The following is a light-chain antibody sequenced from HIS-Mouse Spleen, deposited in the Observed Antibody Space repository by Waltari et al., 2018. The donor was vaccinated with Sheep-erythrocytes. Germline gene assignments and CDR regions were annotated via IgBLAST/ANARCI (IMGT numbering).Light chain of an antibody. CDR1: SSDVGGYNY. CDR2: DVR. CDR3: CSYAGSYTFWV. V-gene: IGLV2-11*01. J-gene: IGLJ3*02. Sequence: QSALTQPRSVSGSPGQSVTISCTGTSSDVGGYNYVSWYQQPPGKAPKLMNYDVRKRPSGVPDRFSGSKSGNTASLTISGLQAEDEADYYCCSYAGSYTFWVFGGGTKLTVL.